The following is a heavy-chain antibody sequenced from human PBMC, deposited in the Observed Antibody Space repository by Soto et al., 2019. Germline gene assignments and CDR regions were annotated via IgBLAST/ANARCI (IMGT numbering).Heavy chain of an antibody. J-gene: IGHJ6*02. CDR3: ARQPIVVVPAAQADYYYYYGMDV. D-gene: IGHD2-2*01. V-gene: IGHV5-10-1*01. CDR2: IDPSDSYT. Sequence: PGESLKISCKGSGYSFTSCWISWVRQMPGKGLEWMGRIDPSDSYTNYSPSFQGHVTISADKSISTAYLQWSSLKASDTAMYYCARQPIVVVPAAQADYYYYYGMDVWGQGTTVTVSS. CDR1: GYSFTSCW.